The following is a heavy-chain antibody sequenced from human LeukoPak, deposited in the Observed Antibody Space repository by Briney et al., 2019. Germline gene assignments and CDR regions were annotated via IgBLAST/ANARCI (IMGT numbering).Heavy chain of an antibody. J-gene: IGHJ3*02. CDR1: GGSISSYY. Sequence: SETLSLTCSVSGGSISSYYWSWIRQPPGKGLEWIGYIYYSGSTNYNPSLKSRVTISVDTSKNQFSLKLSSVTAADTAVYYCARATYYYDSSGYRAPDAFDIWGQGTMVTVSS. CDR3: ARATYYYDSSGYRAPDAFDI. V-gene: IGHV4-59*08. CDR2: IYYSGST. D-gene: IGHD3-22*01.